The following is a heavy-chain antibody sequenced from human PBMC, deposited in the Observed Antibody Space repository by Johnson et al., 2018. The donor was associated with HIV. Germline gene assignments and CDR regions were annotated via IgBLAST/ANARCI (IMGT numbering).Heavy chain of an antibody. V-gene: IGHV3-20*04. CDR1: GFTFDDYG. CDR3: ARSSGYYGTDAFDI. CDR2: INWNGGST. D-gene: IGHD3-22*01. J-gene: IGHJ3*02. Sequence: EVQLVESGGGVVRPGGSLRLSCVASGFTFDDYGMSWVRQAPGKGLEWVSGINWNGGSTGYADSVKGRFTISRDNAKNSLYLQRNSLRPEDTAVYYCARSSGYYGTDAFDIWGQGTMVTVSS.